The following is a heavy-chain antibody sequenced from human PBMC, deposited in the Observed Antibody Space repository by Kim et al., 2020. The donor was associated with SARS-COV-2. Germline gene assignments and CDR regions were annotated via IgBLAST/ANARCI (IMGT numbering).Heavy chain of an antibody. CDR3: ARVDGGNGHFDY. Sequence: SETLSLTCTVSGGSISSYYWSWIRQPPGKGLEWIGYIYYSGSTNYNPSLKSRVTISVDTSKNQFSLKLSSVTAADTAVYYCARVDGGNGHFDYWGQGTLVTVSS. CDR2: IYYSGST. D-gene: IGHD2-15*01. J-gene: IGHJ4*02. V-gene: IGHV4-59*13. CDR1: GGSISSYY.